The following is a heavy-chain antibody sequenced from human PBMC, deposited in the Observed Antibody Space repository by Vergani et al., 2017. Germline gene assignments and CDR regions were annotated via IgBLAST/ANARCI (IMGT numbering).Heavy chain of an antibody. CDR2: INYSGST. V-gene: IGHV4-61*01. J-gene: IGHJ6*03. D-gene: IGHD4-17*01. CDR3: ARAMGYGDVYYFYYYYMDV. Sequence: QVQLQESGPGLVKPSETLSLTCTVSGGSISSSSYYWGWIRQPPGKGLEWIGYINYSGSTNYNPSLKRRVNISVDTSKNQFSRKLSSVTAADTAVYYCARAMGYGDVYYFYYYYMDVWGKGTTVTVSS. CDR1: GGSISSSSYY.